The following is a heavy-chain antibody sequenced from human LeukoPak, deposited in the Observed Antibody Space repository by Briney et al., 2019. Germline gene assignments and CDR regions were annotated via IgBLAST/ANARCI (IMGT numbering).Heavy chain of an antibody. CDR1: GFTFDDYA. V-gene: IGHV3-53*01. D-gene: IGHD4-23*01. CDR2: IYSGGST. J-gene: IGHJ4*02. Sequence: GGSLRLSCAASGFTFDDYAMHWVRQAPGKGLEWVSVIYSGGSTYYADSVKGRFTISRDNSKNTLYLQMNSLRAEDTAVYYCARERWDWGQGTLVTVSS. CDR3: ARERWD.